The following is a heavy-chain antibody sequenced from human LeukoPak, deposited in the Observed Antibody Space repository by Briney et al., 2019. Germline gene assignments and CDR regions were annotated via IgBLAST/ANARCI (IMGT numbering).Heavy chain of an antibody. CDR3: ATVSVRYSYGYRYYYGMDV. Sequence: ASLRVSCKVSGYTLTELSMHWVRRAPGKGVEWRGGFGREDGETIYAQKFQGRVTMTEDTSTDTAYMDLSSLRSEDTAVYYCATVSVRYSYGYRYYYGMDVWGQGTTVTVSS. J-gene: IGHJ6*02. D-gene: IGHD5-18*01. V-gene: IGHV1-24*01. CDR1: GYTLTELS. CDR2: FGREDGET.